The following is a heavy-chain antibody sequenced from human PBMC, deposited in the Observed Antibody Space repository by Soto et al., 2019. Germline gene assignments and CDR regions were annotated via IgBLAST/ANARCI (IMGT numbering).Heavy chain of an antibody. CDR2: IFANGHT. V-gene: IGHV4-4*07. CDR1: GGSISEKY. J-gene: IGHJ6*02. D-gene: IGHD5-12*01. Sequence: SETLSLTCIVSGGSISEKYWNCVRQPPGKGLEWIGLIFANGHTDYNPSLKSRVTMSVDASKNQFSLRLTSMTAADTAVYFCARGMGTNRGDRIYGLEVWGRGTTVTVSS. CDR3: ARGMGTNRGDRIYGLEV.